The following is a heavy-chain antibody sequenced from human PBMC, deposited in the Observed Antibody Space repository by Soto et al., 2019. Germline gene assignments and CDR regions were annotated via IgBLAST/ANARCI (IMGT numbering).Heavy chain of an antibody. V-gene: IGHV3-30-3*01. CDR3: ASGDALDI. CDR2: TSYDGSNK. Sequence: GGSLRLSCAGSGFTFSNFAMSWVRQAPGKGLEWVAATSYDGSNKFYADSVKGRFTISRDNAKNSLNLQMNSLRAEDTAVYYCASGDALDIWGQGTMVTVSS. CDR1: GFTFSNFA. J-gene: IGHJ3*02.